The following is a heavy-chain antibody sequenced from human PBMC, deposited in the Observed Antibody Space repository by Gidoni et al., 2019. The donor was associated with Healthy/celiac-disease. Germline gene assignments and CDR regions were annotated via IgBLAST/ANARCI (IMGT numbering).Heavy chain of an antibody. CDR2: INHSGST. CDR3: ARVGYIALDY. V-gene: IGHV4-34*01. Sequence: QVQLQQWGACLLKPSETLSLTCAAYGGSFSGYYWSWIRQPPGKGLEWIGEINHSGSTNYNPSLKSRVTISVDTSKNQFSLKLSSVTAADTAVYYCARVGYIALDYWGQGTLVTVSS. J-gene: IGHJ4*02. CDR1: GGSFSGYY. D-gene: IGHD6-13*01.